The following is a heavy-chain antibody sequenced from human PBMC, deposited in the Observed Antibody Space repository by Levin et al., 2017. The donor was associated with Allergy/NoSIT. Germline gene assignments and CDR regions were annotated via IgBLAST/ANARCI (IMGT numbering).Heavy chain of an antibody. CDR2: IYYSGST. Sequence: SETLSLTCTVSGGSISSSSYYWGWIRQPPGKGLEWIGSIYYSGSTYYNPSLKSRVTISVDTSKNQFSLKLSSVTAADTAVYYCARDHDSSGWGGRYFDYWGQGTLVTVSS. CDR3: ARDHDSSGWGGRYFDY. V-gene: IGHV4-39*07. CDR1: GGSISSSSYY. J-gene: IGHJ4*02. D-gene: IGHD6-19*01.